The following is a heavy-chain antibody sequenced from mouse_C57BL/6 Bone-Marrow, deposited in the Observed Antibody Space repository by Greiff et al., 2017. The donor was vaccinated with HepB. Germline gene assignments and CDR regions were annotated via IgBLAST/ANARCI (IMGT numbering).Heavy chain of an antibody. CDR1: GYTFTSYT. J-gene: IGHJ2*01. V-gene: IGHV1-4*01. D-gene: IGHD1-2*01. CDR3: ARTANYALDY. CDR2: INPSSGYT. Sequence: VQLQQSGAELARPGASVKMSCKASGYTFTSYTMHWVKQRPGQGLEWIGYINPSSGYTKYNQKFKDKATLTADKSSSTAYMQLSSLTSEDSAVYYCARTANYALDYWGQGTTLIVSS.